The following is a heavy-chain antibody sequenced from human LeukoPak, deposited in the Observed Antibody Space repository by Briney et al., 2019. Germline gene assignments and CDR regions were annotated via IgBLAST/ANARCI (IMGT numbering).Heavy chain of an antibody. J-gene: IGHJ4*02. CDR2: IYYSAST. Sequence: NPSETLSLTCTVSGGSISSSSYYWGWIRQPPGKGLEWIGSIYYSASTYYNPSLKSRVTISIDTSKNQFSLKLSSVTAVDTAVYYCASHTYYDFWSGYSLYFDYWGQGTLVTVSS. CDR3: ASHTYYDFWSGYSLYFDY. CDR1: GGSISSSSYY. V-gene: IGHV4-39*01. D-gene: IGHD3-3*01.